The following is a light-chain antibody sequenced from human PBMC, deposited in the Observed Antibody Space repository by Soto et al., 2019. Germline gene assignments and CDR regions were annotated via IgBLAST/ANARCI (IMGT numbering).Light chain of an antibody. CDR3: QKYNKDSPAT. CDR2: GAS. Sequence: DIQLTQSPSSLSASVGDRVTFTCRASQDISHFLAWYQQRPGEVPRLLIYGASTLQSGVSSRFSGSGFGTAFTLTIASLQPEDVATYYCQKYNKDSPATFGPGTKVEIK. J-gene: IGKJ1*01. CDR1: QDISHF. V-gene: IGKV1-27*01.